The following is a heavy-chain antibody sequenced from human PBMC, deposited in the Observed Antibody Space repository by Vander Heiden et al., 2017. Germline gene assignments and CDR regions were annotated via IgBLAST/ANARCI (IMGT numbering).Heavy chain of an antibody. CDR3: AKRITMVRGVKTYYYYGMDV. Sequence: QVQLVQSGAEVKKPGSSVKVSCKASGGTFSSYAISWVRQAPGQGLEWMGGIIPIFGTANYAQKFQGRVTITADESMSTAYMELSSLRSEDTAVYYCAKRITMVRGVKTYYYYGMDVWGQGTTVTVSS. J-gene: IGHJ6*02. V-gene: IGHV1-69*01. D-gene: IGHD3-10*01. CDR2: IIPIFGTA. CDR1: GGTFSSYA.